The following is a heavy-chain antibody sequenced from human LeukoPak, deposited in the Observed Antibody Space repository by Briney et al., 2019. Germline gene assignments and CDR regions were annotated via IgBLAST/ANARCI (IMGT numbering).Heavy chain of an antibody. CDR1: GFTFDDYA. CDR2: ISWNSGSI. V-gene: IGHV3-9*01. CDR3: AKAPGPRIAVAGSTSWFDP. J-gene: IGHJ5*02. D-gene: IGHD6-19*01. Sequence: GGSLRLSCAASGFTFDDYAMHWVRQAPGKGLEWVSGISWNSGSIGYADSVKGRFTISRDNAKNSLYLQMNSLRAEDTALYYCAKAPGPRIAVAGSTSWFDPWGQGTLVTVSS.